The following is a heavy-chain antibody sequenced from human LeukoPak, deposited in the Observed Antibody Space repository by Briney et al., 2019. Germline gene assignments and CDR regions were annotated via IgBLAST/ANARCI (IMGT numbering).Heavy chain of an antibody. V-gene: IGHV4-34*01. J-gene: IGHJ6*02. CDR3: ARLRLDIVVVPAAIHYYYYYGMDV. Sequence: SETLSLTCAVYGGSFSGHYWSWIRQPPGKGLEWIGEINHSGSTNYSPSLKSRVTISVDTSKNQFSPRLSSVTAADTAVYYCARLRLDIVVVPAAIHYYYYYGMDVWGQGTTVTVSS. CDR2: INHSGST. D-gene: IGHD2-2*03. CDR1: GGSFSGHY.